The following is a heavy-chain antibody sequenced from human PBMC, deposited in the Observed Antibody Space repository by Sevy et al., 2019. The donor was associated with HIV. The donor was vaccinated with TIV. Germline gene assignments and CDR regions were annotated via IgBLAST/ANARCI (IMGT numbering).Heavy chain of an antibody. V-gene: IGHV3-7*01. CDR2: IKEDGSDK. J-gene: IGHJ6*04. CDR3: ARWDV. CDR1: VFTFSSYW. Sequence: GGSQRLSCAASVFTFSSYWMNRVHQAPGKGRQWVANIKEDGSDKYYVDSVKGRFTISRDNAQNSLYLEMNSLRAEDTAVYYCARWDVWGKGTTVTVSS.